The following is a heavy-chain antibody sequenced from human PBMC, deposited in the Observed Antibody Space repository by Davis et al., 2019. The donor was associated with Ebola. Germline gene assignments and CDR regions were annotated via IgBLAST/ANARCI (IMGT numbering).Heavy chain of an antibody. CDR3: ARVRDFWSGYYVDY. D-gene: IGHD3-3*01. Sequence: SETLSLTCAVSGGSISSSNWWSWVRQPPGKGLEWIGEIYHSGSTNYNPSLKSRVTISVDKSKNQFSLKLSSVTAADTAVYYCARVRDFWSGYYVDYWGQGTLVTVSS. J-gene: IGHJ4*02. CDR1: GGSISSSNW. V-gene: IGHV4-4*02. CDR2: IYHSGST.